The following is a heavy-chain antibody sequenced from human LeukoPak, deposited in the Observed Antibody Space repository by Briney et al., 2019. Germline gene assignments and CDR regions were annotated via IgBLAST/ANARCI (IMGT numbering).Heavy chain of an antibody. V-gene: IGHV3-53*01. J-gene: IGHJ5*02. D-gene: IGHD6-13*01. CDR2: IYSGGST. Sequence: GGSLRLSCAASGFTVSSNYMSWVRQAPGKGLEWVSVIYSGGSTYYADSVKGRFTISRDNSKNTLYLQMNSLRAEDTAVYYCARGSSSWHGCNWFDPWGQGTLVTVSS. CDR1: GFTVSSNY. CDR3: ARGSSSWHGCNWFDP.